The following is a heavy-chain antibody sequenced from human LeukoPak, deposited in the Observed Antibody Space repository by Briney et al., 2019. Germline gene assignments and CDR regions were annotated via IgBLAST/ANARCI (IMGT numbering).Heavy chain of an antibody. V-gene: IGHV3-48*01. J-gene: IGHJ3*02. CDR2: ISSSSRTI. CDR3: ARDPVYGSGSYYKGEKAFDI. CDR1: GFTFSDYS. D-gene: IGHD3-10*01. Sequence: GGSLRLSCAASGFTFSDYSMNWVRQAPGKGLEWLSYISSSSRTIYYADSVRGRFTVSRDNAKDSLYLQLNSLRAEDTAVYYCARDPVYGSGSYYKGEKAFDIWGQGTMVTVSS.